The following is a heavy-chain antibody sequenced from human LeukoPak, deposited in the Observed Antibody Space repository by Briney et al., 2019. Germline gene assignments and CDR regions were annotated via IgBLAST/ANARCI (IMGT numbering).Heavy chain of an antibody. CDR1: GGSLSSFH. CDR3: ARDRYYYDSSARYFDY. D-gene: IGHD3-22*01. Sequence: SETLSLICSLCGGSLSSFHWSWLRQPAGKGLEGIGRNSTSGSHNHNPSLKSRVTMSVDTSKNQFSLKLSSETAADTVVYYCARDRYYYDSSARYFDYWLQGTLVTVSS. J-gene: IGHJ4*02. CDR2: NSTSGSH. V-gene: IGHV4-4*07.